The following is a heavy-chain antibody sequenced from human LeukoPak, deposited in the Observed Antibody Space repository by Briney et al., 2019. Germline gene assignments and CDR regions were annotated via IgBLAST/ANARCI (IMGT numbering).Heavy chain of an antibody. V-gene: IGHV4-59*01. J-gene: IGHJ5*02. CDR3: ARVVPAAMGDGDNWFDP. CDR1: GGSLSSFY. CDR2: IYYSGST. D-gene: IGHD2-2*01. Sequence: SETLSLTCTVSGGSLSSFYWSWIRQPPGKGLEWVGYIYYSGSTNYNPSLKSRVTISVDTSKNQFSLKLSSVTAADTAVYYCARVVPAAMGDGDNWFDPWGQGTLVTVSS.